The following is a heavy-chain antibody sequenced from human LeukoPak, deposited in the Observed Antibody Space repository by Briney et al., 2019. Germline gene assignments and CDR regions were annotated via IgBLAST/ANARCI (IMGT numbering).Heavy chain of an antibody. D-gene: IGHD3-3*01. V-gene: IGHV1-2*06. CDR2: INPNSGGT. J-gene: IGHJ5*02. Sequence: ASVKVSCKASGYTFTGYYMHWVRQAPGQGLEWMGRINPNSGGTNYAQKFQGRVTMTRDTSISTAYMELSRLRSDDTAVYYCARGGFWSGSYVGWFDPWGQGTLVTVSS. CDR3: ARGGFWSGSYVGWFDP. CDR1: GYTFTGYY.